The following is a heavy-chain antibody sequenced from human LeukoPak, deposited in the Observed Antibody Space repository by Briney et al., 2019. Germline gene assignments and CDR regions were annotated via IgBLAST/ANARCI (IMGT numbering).Heavy chain of an antibody. D-gene: IGHD2-2*02. Sequence: GGSLRLSCAASGFTFSSYGMHWVRQAPGKGLEWVAVISYDGSNKYYADSVKGRFTISRDNSKNTLYLQMNSLRAEDTAMYYCAKDQDVSAAIDGYYYYGMDVWGQGTTVTVSS. CDR2: ISYDGSNK. CDR1: GFTFSSYG. V-gene: IGHV3-30*18. CDR3: AKDQDVSAAIDGYYYYGMDV. J-gene: IGHJ6*02.